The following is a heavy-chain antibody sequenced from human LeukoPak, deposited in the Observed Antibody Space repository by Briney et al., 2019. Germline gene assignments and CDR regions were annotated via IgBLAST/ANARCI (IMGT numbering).Heavy chain of an antibody. V-gene: IGHV1-69*04. CDR3: ARDAYDYGDPILHFDY. CDR1: GGTFSSYA. J-gene: IGHJ4*02. CDR2: IIPIFGIA. Sequence: SVKVSCKASGGTFSSYAISWVRQAPGQGLEWMGRIIPIFGIANYAQKFQGRVTVTADKSTSTAYMELSSLRSEDTAVYYCARDAYDYGDPILHFDYWGRGTLVTVSS. D-gene: IGHD4-17*01.